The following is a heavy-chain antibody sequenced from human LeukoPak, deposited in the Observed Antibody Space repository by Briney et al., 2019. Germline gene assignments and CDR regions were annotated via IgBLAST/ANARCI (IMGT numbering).Heavy chain of an antibody. V-gene: IGHV4-59*01. J-gene: IGHJ5*02. CDR1: GGSISAYY. CDR2: VYYSGSI. Sequence: SETLSLTCTVSGGSISAYYWSWIRQPPGKGLEWIGNVYYSGSINYNPSLKSRVTISVDTSKKQFSLKLTSVPAAATAVYYCAKSIVVVATAMRVINWFDPWGQGTLVSVSS. D-gene: IGHD2-2*01. CDR3: AKSIVVVATAMRVINWFDP.